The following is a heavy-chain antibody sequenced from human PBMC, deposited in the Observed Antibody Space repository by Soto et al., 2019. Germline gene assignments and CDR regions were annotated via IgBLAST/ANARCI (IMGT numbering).Heavy chain of an antibody. J-gene: IGHJ5*02. CDR1: GITFSNYA. CDR2: FSHDGRNT. V-gene: IGHV3-30*04. CDR3: ARGYYDSSGYLTITRTFDP. Sequence: GGSLRLSCAASGITFSNYAMHWVRQAPGKGLEWVAVFSHDGRNTYYADSLKGRFTISRDNSKNTLYLQMNSLRPEDTAVYYCARGYYDSSGYLTITRTFDPWGLGTLVTVPQ. D-gene: IGHD3-22*01.